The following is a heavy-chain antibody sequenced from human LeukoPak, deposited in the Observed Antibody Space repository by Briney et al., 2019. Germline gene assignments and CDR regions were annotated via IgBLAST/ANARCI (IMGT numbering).Heavy chain of an antibody. CDR1: GDSISSSNW. CDR3: ARGCSAGTPHNWFDP. V-gene: IGHV4-4*02. Sequence: PSGTLSLTCAVSGDSISSSNWWSWVRQPPGKGLEWIGQIYHSGSTNYNPSLKSRVTISLDKSKNQFSLELTSVTAADTAVYYCARGCSAGTPHNWFDPWGQGTLVTVSS. J-gene: IGHJ5*02. CDR2: IYHSGST. D-gene: IGHD6-13*01.